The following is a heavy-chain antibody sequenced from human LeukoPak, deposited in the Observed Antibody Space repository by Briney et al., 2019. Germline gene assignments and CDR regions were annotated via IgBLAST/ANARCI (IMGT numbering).Heavy chain of an antibody. J-gene: IGHJ4*02. CDR3: ARDLYF. V-gene: IGHV4-59*12. D-gene: IGHD2-21*01. CDR2: IYYSGST. CDR1: GGSISSYY. Sequence: SETLSLTCTVSGGSISSYYWSWIRQPPGKGLEWIGYIYYSGSTNYNPSLKSRVTISVDTSKNQFSLKLSSVTAADTAVYYCARDLYFWGQGTLVTVSS.